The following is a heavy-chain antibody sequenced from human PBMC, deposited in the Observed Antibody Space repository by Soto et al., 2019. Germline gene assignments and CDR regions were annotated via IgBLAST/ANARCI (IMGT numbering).Heavy chain of an antibody. J-gene: IGHJ4*02. D-gene: IGHD3-3*01. CDR2: VYHTGNT. Sequence: QVRLQESGPGLVKPSETLSLACSVSGGSISSNLYYWGWVRQPPGQGLEWLGAVYHTGNTWYNPSLKSRVTISVDTSKSQSSLKLKSVSASDKAIYYCARQTGAFGYYFDSWGPGLLVTISS. CDR3: ARQTGAFGYYFDS. CDR1: GGSISSNLYY. V-gene: IGHV4-39*01.